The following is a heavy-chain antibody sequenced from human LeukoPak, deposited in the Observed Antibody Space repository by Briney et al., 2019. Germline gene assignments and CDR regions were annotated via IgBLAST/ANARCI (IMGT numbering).Heavy chain of an antibody. CDR2: ITNNGRAM. CDR3: ARALADSRGYYLGFDY. D-gene: IGHD3-22*01. V-gene: IGHV3-11*04. Sequence: PGGSLTLYCAASGFTFSDYYMGWVRQAPGKGLEWISYITNNGRAMFYADSLKGRLTIFRDNAKKSLYLQMNSLRPDDTALYYCARALADSRGYYLGFDYWGQGTLVTVSS. J-gene: IGHJ4*02. CDR1: GFTFSDYY.